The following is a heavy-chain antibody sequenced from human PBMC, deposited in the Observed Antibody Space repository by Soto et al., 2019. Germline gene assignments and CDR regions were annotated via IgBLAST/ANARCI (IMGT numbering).Heavy chain of an antibody. Sequence: EVQLLESGGGLVQPGGSLKLSCADSGFTFSNYAMNWVRQAPGKGLEWVSSISVSGTTTYYADSVEGRFTISRDNSKSTLYLQMNSLRAEDTALYYCAKAHYDILTGYPLPLYGMDVWGQGTTVTVSS. V-gene: IGHV3-23*01. CDR1: GFTFSNYA. CDR3: AKAHYDILTGYPLPLYGMDV. CDR2: ISVSGTTT. D-gene: IGHD3-9*01. J-gene: IGHJ6*02.